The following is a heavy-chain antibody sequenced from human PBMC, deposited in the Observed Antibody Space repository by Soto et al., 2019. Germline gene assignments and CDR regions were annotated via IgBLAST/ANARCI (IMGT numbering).Heavy chain of an antibody. CDR3: AKGGYYYDSTYWYFDL. Sequence: QVQLVESGGGVVQPGRSLRLSCAASGFTFSSYGMHWVRQAPGKGLEWVAVISYDGSNKYYADSVKGRFTISSDNSKNTLYLQMNSLRAEDTAVYYCAKGGYYYDSTYWYFDLWGRGTLVTVSS. V-gene: IGHV3-30*18. CDR2: ISYDGSNK. D-gene: IGHD3-22*01. CDR1: GFTFSSYG. J-gene: IGHJ2*01.